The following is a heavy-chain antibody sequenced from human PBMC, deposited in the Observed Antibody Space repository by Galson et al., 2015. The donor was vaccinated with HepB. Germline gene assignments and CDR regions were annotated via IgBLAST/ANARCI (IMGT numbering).Heavy chain of an antibody. CDR1: GFTFDDYA. J-gene: IGHJ6*02. D-gene: IGHD6-19*01. V-gene: IGHV3-9*01. CDR2: ISWNSGSI. Sequence: SLRLSCAASGFTFDDYAMHWARQAPGKGLEWVSGISWNSGSIGYADSVKGRFTISRDNAKNSLYLQMNSLRAEDTALYYCAKDWSVAGPGGYYYGMDVWGQGTTVTVSS. CDR3: AKDWSVAGPGGYYYGMDV.